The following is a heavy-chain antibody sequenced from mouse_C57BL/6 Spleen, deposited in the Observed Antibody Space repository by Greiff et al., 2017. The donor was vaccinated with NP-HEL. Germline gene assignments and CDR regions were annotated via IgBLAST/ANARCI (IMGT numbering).Heavy chain of an antibody. D-gene: IGHD1-1*01. J-gene: IGHJ2*01. CDR1: GFTFSSYT. Sequence: EVMLVESGGGLVKPGGSLKLSCAASGFTFSSYTMSWVRQTPEKRLEWVATISGGGGNTYYPDSVKGRFTISRDNAKNTLYLQMSSLRSEDTALYYCARSPLYYYGSSCFDYWGQGTTLTVSS. CDR2: ISGGGGNT. CDR3: ARSPLYYYGSSCFDY. V-gene: IGHV5-9*01.